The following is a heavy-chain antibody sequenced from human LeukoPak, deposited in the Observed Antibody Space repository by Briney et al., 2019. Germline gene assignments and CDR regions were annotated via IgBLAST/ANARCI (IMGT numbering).Heavy chain of an antibody. CDR2: IYSSGST. Sequence: PSETLSLTCTVSVGSINSATYYWGWIRQPPGKGLEWIGTIYSSGSTSYTPSLESRVTMSVDTSKNQFFLKLTSVTAADTAVYYCARALAYCAGNCVTDYFDYWGQGALVTVSS. V-gene: IGHV4-39*01. J-gene: IGHJ4*02. CDR3: ARALAYCAGNCVTDYFDY. D-gene: IGHD2-21*01. CDR1: VGSINSATYY.